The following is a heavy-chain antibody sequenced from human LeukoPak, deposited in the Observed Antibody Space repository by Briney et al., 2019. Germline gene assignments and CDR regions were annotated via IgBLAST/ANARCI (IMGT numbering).Heavy chain of an antibody. V-gene: IGHV1-46*01. Sequence: GASVKVSCKASGYTFTSYYMHWVRQAPGQGLEWMGIINPSGGSTSYAQKFQGRVTMTRDTSTSTVYMELSSLRSEDTAVYYCAGTGYSSGWYSGRSNWFDPWGQGTLVTVSS. J-gene: IGHJ5*02. CDR1: GYTFTSYY. D-gene: IGHD6-19*01. CDR2: INPSGGST. CDR3: AGTGYSSGWYSGRSNWFDP.